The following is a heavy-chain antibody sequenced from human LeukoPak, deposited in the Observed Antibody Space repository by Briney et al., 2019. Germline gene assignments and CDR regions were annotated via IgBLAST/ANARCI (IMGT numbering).Heavy chain of an antibody. D-gene: IGHD6-6*01. CDR3: TSAGKYSSSSLVDY. CDR1: GFTFGDYA. J-gene: IGHJ4*02. CDR2: IRSKAYGGTT. V-gene: IGHV3-49*04. Sequence: PGGSLRLSCTASGFTFGDYAMSWVRQAPGKGLEWVGFIRSKAYGGTTEYAASVKGRFTISRDDSKSIAYLQMNSLKTEDTAVYYCTSAGKYSSSSLVDYWGQGTLVTVSS.